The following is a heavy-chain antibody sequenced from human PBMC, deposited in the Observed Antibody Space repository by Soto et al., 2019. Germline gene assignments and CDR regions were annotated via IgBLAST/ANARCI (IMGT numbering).Heavy chain of an antibody. V-gene: IGHV3-30-3*01. J-gene: IGHJ6*02. CDR1: GFTFSSYA. CDR3: ARDTADIVVVVAATLYYYGMDV. D-gene: IGHD2-15*01. CDR2: ISYDGSNK. Sequence: QVQLVESGGGVVQPGRSLRLSCAASGFTFSSYAMHWVRQAPGKGLEWVAVISYDGSNKYYADSVKGRFTISRDNSKNRLYLQMNSLRAEDTAVYYCARDTADIVVVVAATLYYYGMDVWGQGTTVTVSS.